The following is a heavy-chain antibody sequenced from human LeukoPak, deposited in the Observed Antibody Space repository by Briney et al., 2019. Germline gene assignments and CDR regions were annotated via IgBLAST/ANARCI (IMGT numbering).Heavy chain of an antibody. J-gene: IGHJ4*02. V-gene: IGHV3-23*01. CDR2: ISGSGGST. Sequence: GGSLRLSCAASGFTFSSYAMSWVRQAPGKGLEWVSAISGSGGSTYYADSVKGRFTISRDNSKNTLYLQMNSLRAEDTAVYYCARGGYSLGEYFDYWGQGTLVTVSS. CDR1: GFTFSSYA. D-gene: IGHD5-18*01. CDR3: ARGGYSLGEYFDY.